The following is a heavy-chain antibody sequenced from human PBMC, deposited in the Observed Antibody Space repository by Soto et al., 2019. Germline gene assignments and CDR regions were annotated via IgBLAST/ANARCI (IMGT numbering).Heavy chain of an antibody. CDR2: ISAYNGNT. J-gene: IGHJ4*02. D-gene: IGHD3-10*01. V-gene: IGHV1-18*01. CDR3: ARHGDYYGASYYFDY. CDR1: GYTFTSCG. Sequence: EASAKASCEDSGYTFTSCGIRWVRQAHGQGLEWMGWISAYNGNTNYAQKLQGRVTMTTDTSTSTAYMELRSLRSDDTAVYYCARHGDYYGASYYFDYWGQGTLVTVSS.